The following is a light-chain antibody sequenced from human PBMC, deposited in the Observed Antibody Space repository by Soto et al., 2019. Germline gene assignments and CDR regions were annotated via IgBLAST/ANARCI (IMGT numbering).Light chain of an antibody. CDR3: QQRSNWLLS. CDR1: QSVSGY. J-gene: IGKJ3*01. Sequence: EIVLTQSPATLSLSPGERATLSCRASQSVSGYLAWYQQKPGQAPRLLIYDGSHRAAGIPPRFSGSGSGTDFTLTISGLEPEDFAVYYCQQRSNWLLSFGPGTKVDIK. V-gene: IGKV3-11*01. CDR2: DGS.